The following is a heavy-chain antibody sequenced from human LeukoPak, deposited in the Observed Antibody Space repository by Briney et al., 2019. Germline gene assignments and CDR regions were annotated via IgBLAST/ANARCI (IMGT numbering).Heavy chain of an antibody. J-gene: IGHJ3*02. V-gene: IGHV5-51*01. CDR3: ARQQYSDSSVYWGNAFDI. Sequence: KDGESLKISCKGSGYNFATYWIGWVRQMPGKGLEWMAIINPADSDTRYNPSFQGQVSQVTISADRSISTAYLQWSSLKASDTAMYYCARQQYSDSSVYWGNAFDIWGQGTRVTVSS. CDR1: GYNFATYW. CDR2: INPADSDT. D-gene: IGHD3-22*01.